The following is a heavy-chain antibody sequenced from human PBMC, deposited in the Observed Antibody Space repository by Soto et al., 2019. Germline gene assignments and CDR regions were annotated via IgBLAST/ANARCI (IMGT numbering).Heavy chain of an antibody. CDR1: GYTFTSYY. V-gene: IGHV1-46*01. D-gene: IGHD3-10*01. CDR3: AREVAGYGSGGFDP. CDR2: IKPSGGST. J-gene: IGHJ5*02. Sequence: QVQLVQSGAEVKKPGASVKVSCKTSGYTFTSYYMHWVRQAPGQGLAWMGIIKPSGGSTSYAQKFQGRVTMTRDTSTSKVYMELSSLRSEDTAVYYCAREVAGYGSGGFDPWGQGTLVTVAS.